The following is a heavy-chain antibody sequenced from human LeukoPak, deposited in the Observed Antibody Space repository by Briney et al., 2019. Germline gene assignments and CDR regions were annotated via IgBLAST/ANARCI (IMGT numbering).Heavy chain of an antibody. CDR1: GFTLSGYS. CDR3: ARTFLGIAAAGTHWYFDL. J-gene: IGHJ2*01. V-gene: IGHV3-21*04. CDR2: ISSSSRHI. D-gene: IGHD6-13*01. Sequence: GGSLRLSCAASGFTLSGYSMNWVRQSPGKGLEWVSSISSSSRHIYYADSVKGRFTISRDNAKNSLYLQMNSLRAEDTAVYYCARTFLGIAAAGTHWYFDLWGRGTLVTVSS.